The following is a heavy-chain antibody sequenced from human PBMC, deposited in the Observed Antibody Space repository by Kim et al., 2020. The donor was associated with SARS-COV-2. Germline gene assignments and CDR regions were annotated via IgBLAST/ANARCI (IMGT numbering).Heavy chain of an antibody. CDR2: IYYSGST. V-gene: IGHV4-39*01. J-gene: IGHJ4*02. Sequence: SETLSLTCTVSGGSISSSSYYWGWIRQPPGKGLEWIGSIYYSGSTYYNPSLKSRVTISVDTSKNQFSLKLSSVTAADTAVYYCARHVIDVWGSYRSQRPYYFDYWGQGTLVTVSS. CDR3: ARHVIDVWGSYRSQRPYYFDY. CDR1: GGSISSSSYY. D-gene: IGHD3-16*02.